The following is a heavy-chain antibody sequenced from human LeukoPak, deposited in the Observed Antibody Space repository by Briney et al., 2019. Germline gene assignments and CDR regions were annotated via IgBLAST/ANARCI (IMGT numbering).Heavy chain of an antibody. CDR3: ASMSSGYYGGDY. Sequence: QAGGSLRLSCAASGFTFRSYAMHWVRQAPGKGLEWVAVISYDGSNKYYADSVKGRFTISRDNSKNTLYLQMNSLRAEDTAVYYCASMSSGYYGGDYWGQGTLVTVSS. V-gene: IGHV3-30*14. CDR1: GFTFRSYA. D-gene: IGHD3-22*01. CDR2: ISYDGSNK. J-gene: IGHJ4*02.